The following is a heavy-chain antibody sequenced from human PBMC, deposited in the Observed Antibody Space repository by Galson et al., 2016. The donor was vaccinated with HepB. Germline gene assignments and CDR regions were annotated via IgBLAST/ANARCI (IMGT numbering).Heavy chain of an antibody. Sequence: SLRLSCAASGFTFSDYYMNWIRQAPGKGLEWISYISSSGGSIYYADSVKGRFTISRDNVKNSLNLHMNSLRAEDTAVYYCARDVVVVVGAARRDYGMDVWGQGTTVTVSS. CDR3: ARDVVVVVGAARRDYGMDV. CDR1: GFTFSDYY. D-gene: IGHD2-15*01. V-gene: IGHV3-11*01. J-gene: IGHJ6*02. CDR2: ISSSGGSI.